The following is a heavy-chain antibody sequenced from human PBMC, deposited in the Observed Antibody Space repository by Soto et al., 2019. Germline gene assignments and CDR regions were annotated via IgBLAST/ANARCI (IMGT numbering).Heavy chain of an antibody. CDR1: GASITSRGSY. D-gene: IGHD3-10*01. J-gene: IGHJ6*02. CDR3: ARETMWPSGRYYSYHMDV. V-gene: IGHV4-30-4*01. Sequence: QVQLQESGPGLVKPSQTLSLTCSVSGASITSRGSYWTWIRQPPGKGLEWIGHISYSGNTFYNSSLQSRLTISVDTSKNQFSLKMTSVTAADTAVYFCARETMWPSGRYYSYHMDVWGQGTTVPVSS. CDR2: ISYSGNT.